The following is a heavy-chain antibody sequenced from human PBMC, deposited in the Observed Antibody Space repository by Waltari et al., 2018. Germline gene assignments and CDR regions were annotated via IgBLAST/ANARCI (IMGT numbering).Heavy chain of an antibody. CDR2: SYHSGIP. D-gene: IGHD4-4*01. CDR3: ARTAPPYSNAAYGGWSDP. CDR1: PGSIRSFY. Sequence: QVQLQESGPGLVKPSETLSLTCTVSPGSIRSFYWSWIRLPPGKGLEWIGYSYHSGIPRYNPSLKSRVTIGVDTSKNQFSLKMRSVTAADTAVYYCARTAPPYSNAAYGGWSDPWGQGTLVTVSS. V-gene: IGHV4-59*08. J-gene: IGHJ5*02.